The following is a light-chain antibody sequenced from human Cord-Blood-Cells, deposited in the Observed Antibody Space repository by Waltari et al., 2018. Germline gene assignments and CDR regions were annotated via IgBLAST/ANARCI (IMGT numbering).Light chain of an antibody. J-gene: IGLJ1*01. CDR2: DVS. Sequence: SALTQPASVSGSPGPSITISCTGTSRDVGGYTYVSCYQQHPGKAPKLMIYDVSNRPSGVSNRFSGSKSGNTASLTISGLQAEDEADYYCSSYTSSSTYVFGTGTKVTVL. V-gene: IGLV2-14*01. CDR3: SSYTSSSTYV. CDR1: SRDVGGYTY.